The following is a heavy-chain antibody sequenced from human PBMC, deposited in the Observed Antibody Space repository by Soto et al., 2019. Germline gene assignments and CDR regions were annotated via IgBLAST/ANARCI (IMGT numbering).Heavy chain of an antibody. CDR2: ISGSGGST. CDR1: GFTCSSYA. V-gene: IGHV3-23*01. D-gene: IGHD4-17*01. Sequence: PGGSLRLSCAASGFTCSSYAMSWVRQAPGKGLEWVSAISGSGGSTYYADSVKGRFTISRDNSKNTLYLQMNSLRAEDTAVYYCAKSLSISTVSPEGAFDIWGQGTMVTVSS. CDR3: AKSLSISTVSPEGAFDI. J-gene: IGHJ3*02.